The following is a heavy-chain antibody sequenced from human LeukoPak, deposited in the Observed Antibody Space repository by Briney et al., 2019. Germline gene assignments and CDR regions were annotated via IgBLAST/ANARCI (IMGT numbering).Heavy chain of an antibody. CDR1: GFTFGDYA. J-gene: IGHJ4*02. Sequence: PGGSLRLSCTASGFTFGDYAMSWVRQAPGKGLEWVGFIRSKAYGGTTEYAASVKGRLTISRDDSKSIAYLQMNSLKTEDTAVYYCTRDPLGVAGMVDYWGQGTLVTVSS. CDR3: TRDPLGVAGMVDY. D-gene: IGHD6-19*01. CDR2: IRSKAYGGTT. V-gene: IGHV3-49*04.